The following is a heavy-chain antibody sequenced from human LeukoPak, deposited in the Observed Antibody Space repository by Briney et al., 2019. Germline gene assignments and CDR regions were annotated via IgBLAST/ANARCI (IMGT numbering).Heavy chain of an antibody. J-gene: IGHJ5*02. CDR3: ATDLDSRDGDYVSWFDP. D-gene: IGHD4-17*01. CDR2: SDPEDGET. CDR1: GYTLTELS. V-gene: IGHV1-24*01. Sequence: GASVKVSCKVSGYTLTELSMHWVRQAPGKGLEWMGGSDPEDGETIYAQKFQGRVTMTEDTSTDTAYMELSSLRSEDTAVYYCATDLDSRDGDYVSWFDPWGQGTLVTVSS.